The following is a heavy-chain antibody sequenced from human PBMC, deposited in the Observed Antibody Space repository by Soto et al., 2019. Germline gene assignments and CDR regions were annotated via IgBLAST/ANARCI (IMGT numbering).Heavy chain of an antibody. CDR3: AKEVLWNTMIVVAPPDY. J-gene: IGHJ4*02. CDR1: GFTFSSYG. CDR2: ISYDGSNK. D-gene: IGHD3-22*01. V-gene: IGHV3-30*18. Sequence: GGSLRLSCAASGFTFSSYGMHWVRQAPGKGLEWVAVISYDGSNKYYADSVKGRFTISRDNSKNTLYLQMNSLRAEDTAVYYCAKEVLWNTMIVVAPPDYWGQGTLVTVSS.